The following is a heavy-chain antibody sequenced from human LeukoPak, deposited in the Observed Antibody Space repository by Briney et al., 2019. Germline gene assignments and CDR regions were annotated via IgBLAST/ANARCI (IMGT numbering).Heavy chain of an antibody. CDR1: GGSISSSSYY. V-gene: IGHV4-39*01. J-gene: IGHJ5*02. CDR2: IYYSGSA. D-gene: IGHD2-2*01. CDR3: ARVRPYCSSTSCYRINWFDP. Sequence: SETLSLTCTVSGGSISSSSYYWSWIRQPPGKGLEWIGSIYYSGSAYYNPSLESRVTIFVDTSKNQFSLKLKYVTAADTAVYYCARVRPYCSSTSCYRINWFDPWGQGTLVTVSS.